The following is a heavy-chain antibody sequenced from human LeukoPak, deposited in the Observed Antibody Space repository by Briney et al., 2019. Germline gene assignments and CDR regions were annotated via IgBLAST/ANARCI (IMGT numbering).Heavy chain of an antibody. V-gene: IGHV3-11*01. Sequence: PGRSLRLSCAASGFTSSDYNMNWVRPAPGKGLEWVSYITNGGSTIHHADSVKGRFTISRDNAKKTLYLQMNSLRAEDTAVYYCARSIGLTGGGVDVWGQGTTVTVSS. J-gene: IGHJ6*02. CDR2: ITNGGSTI. CDR1: GFTSSDYN. CDR3: ARSIGLTGGGVDV. D-gene: IGHD3-9*01.